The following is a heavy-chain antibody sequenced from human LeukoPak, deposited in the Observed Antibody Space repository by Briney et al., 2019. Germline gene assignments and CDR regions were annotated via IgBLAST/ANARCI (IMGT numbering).Heavy chain of an antibody. D-gene: IGHD6-13*01. V-gene: IGHV3-33*01. J-gene: IGHJ4*02. Sequence: GRSLRLSCAASGFTFSSYGMHWVRQAPGKGLEWVAVIWYDGSNKYYADSVKGRFTISRNNSKNTLYLQMNSLRAEDTAVYYCARGQRESSSWYVVMGYWGQGTLVTVSS. CDR2: IWYDGSNK. CDR3: ARGQRESSSWYVVMGY. CDR1: GFTFSSYG.